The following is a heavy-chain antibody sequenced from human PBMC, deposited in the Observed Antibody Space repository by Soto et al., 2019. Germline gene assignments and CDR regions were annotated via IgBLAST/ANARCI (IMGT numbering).Heavy chain of an antibody. V-gene: IGHV1-3*01. D-gene: IGHD4-17*01. CDR2: INAGNGNT. CDR3: AKDDYLYYYGKDV. J-gene: IGHJ6*02. Sequence: ASVKVSCKASGYTFTSYAMHWVRQAPGVRQAPGQRLEWMGWINAGNGNTKYSQKFQGRVTITRDTSASTAYMELSSLRSEDTAVYYCAKDDYLYYYGKDVWGQGTTVTVSS. CDR1: GYTFTSYA.